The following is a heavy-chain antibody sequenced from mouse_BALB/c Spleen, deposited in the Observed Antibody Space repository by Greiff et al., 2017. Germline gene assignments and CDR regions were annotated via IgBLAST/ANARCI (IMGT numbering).Heavy chain of an antibody. D-gene: IGHD1-1*01. Sequence: EVMLVESGPSLVKPSQTLSLTCSVTGDSITSGYWNWIRKFPGNKLEYMGYISYSGSTYYNPSLKSRISITRDTSKNQYYLQLNSVTTEDTATYYCARSHYYGSSYVGWFAYWGQGTLVTVSA. CDR3: ARSHYYGSSYVGWFAY. CDR1: GDSITSGY. V-gene: IGHV3-8*02. CDR2: ISYSGST. J-gene: IGHJ3*01.